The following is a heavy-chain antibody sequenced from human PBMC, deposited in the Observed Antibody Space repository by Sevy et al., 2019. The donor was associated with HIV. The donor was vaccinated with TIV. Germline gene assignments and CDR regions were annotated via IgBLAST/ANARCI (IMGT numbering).Heavy chain of an antibody. D-gene: IGHD4-4*01. CDR3: ARQSYSNYYFDY. Sequence: SETLSLTCTVSGGSISSGGYYWSWIRQHPGKGLEWIGYIYYSGSTYYNPSLKSRVTISVDTSKNQFSLKLSSVTAADTAVYYCARQSYSNYYFDYWGQRTLVTVSS. V-gene: IGHV4-31*03. CDR1: GGSISSGGYY. CDR2: IYYSGST. J-gene: IGHJ4*02.